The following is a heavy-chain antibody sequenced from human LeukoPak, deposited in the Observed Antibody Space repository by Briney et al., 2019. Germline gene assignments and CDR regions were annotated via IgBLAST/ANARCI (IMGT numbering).Heavy chain of an antibody. J-gene: IGHJ4*02. Sequence: GGSLRLSCAASGFTFSSYAMSWVRQAPGKGLEWVSAISGSGGSTYYADSMKGRFTISRDNSKNTLYLQMNSPRAEDTAVYYCAHSRSRLPGWADYWGQGTLVTVSS. V-gene: IGHV3-23*01. D-gene: IGHD2-21*01. CDR3: AHSRSRLPGWADY. CDR2: ISGSGGST. CDR1: GFTFSSYA.